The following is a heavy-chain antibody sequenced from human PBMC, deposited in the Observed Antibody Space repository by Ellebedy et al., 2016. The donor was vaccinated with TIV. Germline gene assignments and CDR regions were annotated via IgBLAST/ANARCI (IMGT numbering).Heavy chain of an antibody. Sequence: GESLKISCAASGFTFSSYAMSWVRQAPGQGLEWVANIKQDGSEKYYVDSVKGRFTISRDNAKNSLYLQMNSLRAEDTAVYYCARDGYWGYSGYDLKYGMDVWGQGTTVTVSS. CDR3: ARDGYWGYSGYDLKYGMDV. D-gene: IGHD5-12*01. CDR2: IKQDGSEK. J-gene: IGHJ6*02. V-gene: IGHV3-7*01. CDR1: GFTFSSYA.